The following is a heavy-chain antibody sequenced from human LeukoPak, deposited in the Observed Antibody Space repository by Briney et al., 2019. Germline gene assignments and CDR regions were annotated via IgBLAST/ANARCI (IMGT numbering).Heavy chain of an antibody. CDR1: GFTFSSYW. J-gene: IGHJ5*02. V-gene: IGHV3-7*02. CDR3: ARVGSSGGRWDWFDP. CDR2: IKQDGSEK. D-gene: IGHD1-26*01. Sequence: GGSLRLSCAASGFTFSSYWMSWVRQAPGKGLEWVANIKQDGSEKYYVDSVKGRFTISRDNAKNSLYLQMNSLRAEDTAVYYCARVGSSGGRWDWFDPWGQGTLVTVSS.